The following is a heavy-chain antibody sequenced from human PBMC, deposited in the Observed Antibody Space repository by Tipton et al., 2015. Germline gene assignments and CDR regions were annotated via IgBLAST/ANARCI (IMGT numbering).Heavy chain of an antibody. CDR2: IRGGGLGT. V-gene: IGHV3-23*01. CDR3: ATDSPGKYPFEY. J-gene: IGHJ4*02. D-gene: IGHD2-2*01. CDR1: GFTFSDYY. Sequence: SLRLSCAASGFTFSDYYMSWIRQAPGKGLEWVSVIRGGGLGTYYADSVKGRFTISRDNSKNTLYLQMNSLRAEDTAVYYCATDSPGKYPFEYWGQGTLVTVSS.